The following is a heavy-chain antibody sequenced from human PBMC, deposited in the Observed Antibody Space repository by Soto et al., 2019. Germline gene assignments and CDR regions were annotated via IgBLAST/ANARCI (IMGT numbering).Heavy chain of an antibody. V-gene: IGHV3-7*01. CDR3: ASGGGSRSDY. CDR1: GFTFSNYW. CDR2: IRQDESER. D-gene: IGHD2-15*01. Sequence: EVQLVESGGGLVQPGGSLRLSCAASGFTFSNYWMTWVRQAPGKGLEWVANIRQDESERNYVDSVKGRFTISRDNAKNSLYLEMNSLRAEDTAAYYCASGGGSRSDYWGQGTLVTVSS. J-gene: IGHJ4*02.